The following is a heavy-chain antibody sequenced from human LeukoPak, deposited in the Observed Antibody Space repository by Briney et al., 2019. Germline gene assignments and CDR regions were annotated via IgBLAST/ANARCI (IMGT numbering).Heavy chain of an antibody. D-gene: IGHD2-15*01. V-gene: IGHV1-18*04. CDR3: ASGEVGVVYRAGGRYYYYYHAMDV. J-gene: IGHJ6*02. CDR2: ISADNGNT. Sequence: ASVKVSSMGSRYTLTNHAFSWVRQTPGQGLEWMAWISADNGNTNHAQKFQGRVSLTTDTSTSTVYMELRSLRSDDTAVYYCASGEVGVVYRAGGRYYYYYHAMDVWGQGTTVTVSS. CDR1: RYTLTNHA.